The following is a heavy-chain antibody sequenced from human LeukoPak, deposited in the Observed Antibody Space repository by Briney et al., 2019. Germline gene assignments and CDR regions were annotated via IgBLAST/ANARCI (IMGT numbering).Heavy chain of an antibody. CDR1: GGSISSSSYY. V-gene: IGHV4-39*01. Sequence: PSETLSLTCTVSGGSISSSSYYWGWIRQPPGKGLEWVGSIGISGSTYYNPSFKSRVTISIDTSKNQFPLKLDSVTAADTAVYYCARGDPNSSSWGVYYYYYYGMDVWGQGTTVTVSS. D-gene: IGHD6-6*01. J-gene: IGHJ6*02. CDR3: ARGDPNSSSWGVYYYYYYGMDV. CDR2: IGISGST.